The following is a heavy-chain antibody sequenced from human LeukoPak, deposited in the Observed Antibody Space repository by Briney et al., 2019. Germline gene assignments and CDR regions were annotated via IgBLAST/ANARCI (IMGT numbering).Heavy chain of an antibody. D-gene: IGHD6-19*01. CDR3: ATATIAVAGQSNWFDP. CDR2: INHSGST. CDR1: GGSFSGYY. J-gene: IGHJ5*02. Sequence: PSETLSLTCAVYGGSFSGYYWSWIRQPPGKGLEWIGEINHSGSTNYNPSLKSRVTISVDTSKNQFSLKLSSVTAADTAVYYCATATIAVAGQSNWFDPWGQGTLVTVSS. V-gene: IGHV4-34*01.